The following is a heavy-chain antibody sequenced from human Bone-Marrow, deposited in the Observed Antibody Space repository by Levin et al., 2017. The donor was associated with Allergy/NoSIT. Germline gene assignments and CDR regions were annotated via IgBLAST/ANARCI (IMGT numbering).Heavy chain of an antibody. D-gene: IGHD2-15*01. CDR2: IYPGDSET. V-gene: IGHV5-51*01. CDR1: GYSFTTYW. Sequence: RSGGSLRLSCKGSGYSFTTYWIGWVRQLPGKGLEWMGIIYPGDSETTYSPSFQGQVTISADKSISTAYLQGSSLKASDTSMYYCARQSHGPGVVVVLSASEVFDIWGQGTMVTVSS. CDR3: ARQSHGPGVVVVLSASEVFDI. J-gene: IGHJ3*02.